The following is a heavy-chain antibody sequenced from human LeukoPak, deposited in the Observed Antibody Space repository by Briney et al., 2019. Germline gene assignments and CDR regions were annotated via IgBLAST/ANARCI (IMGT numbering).Heavy chain of an antibody. CDR1: GYTFTGPY. CDR3: ARVGDLPGNPFDI. CDR2: INPNSGGT. Sequence: ASVKVSCKASGYTFTGPYIHWMRQAPGQGLEWMGWINPNSGGTKYAQKFQGRVTVTRDTSTSAVYMELSRLRSDDTAVYYCARVGDLPGNPFDIWGQGTMVTVSS. V-gene: IGHV1-2*02. J-gene: IGHJ3*02. D-gene: IGHD3-10*01.